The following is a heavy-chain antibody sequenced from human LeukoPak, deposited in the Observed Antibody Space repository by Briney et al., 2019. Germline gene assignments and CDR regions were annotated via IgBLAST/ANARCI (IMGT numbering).Heavy chain of an antibody. CDR2: IYTGGST. Sequence: GGSLRLSCAASGFTVRSSYMSWVRQAPGKGLEGVSIIYTGGSTYYADSVKGRFTISRDNYKNTLYLQMNSLRDEDTAVYYCVRDSYGTSWGQGTLVTVSS. CDR1: GFTVRSSY. D-gene: IGHD3-16*01. J-gene: IGHJ5*02. V-gene: IGHV3-66*01. CDR3: VRDSYGTS.